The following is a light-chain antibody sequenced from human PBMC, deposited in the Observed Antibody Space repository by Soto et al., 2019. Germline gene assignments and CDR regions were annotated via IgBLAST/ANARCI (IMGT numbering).Light chain of an antibody. CDR3: QQYGSSMGT. J-gene: IGKJ3*01. V-gene: IGKV3-20*01. CDR1: QSVSRN. Sequence: EIFVTQSPANLSVSPGERATLSCRASQSVSRNLDWYQQKPGKAPRLLIYGASSRATGIPERLSGSGFGTDFTITISILESEDFAVYYCQQYGSSMGTFGPGTKVDIK. CDR2: GAS.